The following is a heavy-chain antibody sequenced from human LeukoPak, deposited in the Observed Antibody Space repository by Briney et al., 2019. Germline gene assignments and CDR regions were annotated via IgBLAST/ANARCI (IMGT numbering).Heavy chain of an antibody. V-gene: IGHV4-59*01. CDR3: ARENSGYDGGFDY. Sequence: SETLSLTCTVSGGSISSYYWSWIRQPPGKGLEWIGYIYYSGSTNYNPSLKSRVTISVDTSKNQFSLKLSSVTAADTAVYYCARENSGYDGGFDYWGQGTLVTVSS. D-gene: IGHD5-12*01. CDR2: IYYSGST. CDR1: GGSISSYY. J-gene: IGHJ4*02.